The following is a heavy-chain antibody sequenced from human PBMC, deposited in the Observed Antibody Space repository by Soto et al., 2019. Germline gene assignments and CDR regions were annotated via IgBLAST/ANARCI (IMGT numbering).Heavy chain of an antibody. CDR1: GGSISSYY. Sequence: SETLSLTCTVSGGSISSYYWSWIRQPPGKGLEWIGYIYYSGSTNYNPSLKSRVTISVDTSKNQFSLKLSSVTAADTAVYYCARHRLGDFWSGSAPNYYYYMDVWGKETTVTVSS. CDR2: IYYSGST. D-gene: IGHD3-3*01. J-gene: IGHJ6*03. CDR3: ARHRLGDFWSGSAPNYYYYMDV. V-gene: IGHV4-59*08.